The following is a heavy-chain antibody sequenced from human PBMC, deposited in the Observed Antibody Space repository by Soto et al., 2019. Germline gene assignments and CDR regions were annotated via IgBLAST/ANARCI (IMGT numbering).Heavy chain of an antibody. CDR3: XXXXXX. CDR2: VDSDGRGT. Sequence: EVQLVESGGGSVQPGGSLRLSCVASGITFTNYWMHWVRQVPGKGLVWVARVDSDGRGTSYADFVKGRFTISRDNAKXXXXXXXXXXXXXXXXXXXXXXXXXXWGQGIPVTV. J-gene: IGHJ4*02. V-gene: IGHV3-74*01. CDR1: GITFTNYW.